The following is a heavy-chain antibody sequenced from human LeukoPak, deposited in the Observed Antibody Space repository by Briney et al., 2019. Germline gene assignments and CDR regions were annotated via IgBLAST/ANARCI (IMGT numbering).Heavy chain of an antibody. J-gene: IGHJ4*02. CDR1: GFTFSSYS. CDR2: ISSGGSTI. CDR3: ARTSSSGRYADPDY. D-gene: IGHD6-19*01. V-gene: IGHV3-48*01. Sequence: GGSLRLSCAASGFTFSSYSMNWVRQAPGKGLEWVSYISSGGSTIYYADSVKGRFTISRDNAKNSLYLQMNSLRVEDTAVFYCARTSSSGRYADPDYWGQGTLVTVSS.